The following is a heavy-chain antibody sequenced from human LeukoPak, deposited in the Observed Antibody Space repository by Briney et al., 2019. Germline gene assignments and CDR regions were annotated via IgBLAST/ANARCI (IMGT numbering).Heavy chain of an antibody. CDR1: GFTYSSYE. CDR2: ISSSGSTI. J-gene: IGHJ4*02. Sequence: GGSLRLSCAASGFTYSSYEMNWVRQAPGKGLEWVSYISSSGSTIYYADSVKGRFTISRDNAKNSLYLQMNSLRAEDTAVYYCARDYHSYGLQFDYWGQGTLVTVSS. CDR3: ARDYHSYGLQFDY. D-gene: IGHD5-18*01. V-gene: IGHV3-48*03.